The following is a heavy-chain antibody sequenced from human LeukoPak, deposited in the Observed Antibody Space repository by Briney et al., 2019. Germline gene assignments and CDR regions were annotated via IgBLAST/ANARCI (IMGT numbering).Heavy chain of an antibody. D-gene: IGHD5-18*01. J-gene: IGHJ4*02. CDR1: GFTFSSYW. CDR2: INSDGSST. V-gene: IGHV3-74*01. Sequence: GGSLRLSCAASGFTFSSYWMHWVRQVPGKGLVWVSRINSDGSSTSYADSVKGRFTISRDNAKNTLYLQMNSVSVEDTAVYYCARASGGYSPRDDYWGQGTLATVSS. CDR3: ARASGGYSPRDDY.